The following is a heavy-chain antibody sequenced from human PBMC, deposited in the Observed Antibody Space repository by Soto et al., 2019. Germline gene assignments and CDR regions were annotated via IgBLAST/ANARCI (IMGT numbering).Heavy chain of an antibody. V-gene: IGHV1-69*12. Sequence: QVQLVQSGAEVKKPGSSVKVSCKASGGTFSSYAISWVRQAPGQGLEWMGGIIPIFGTANYAQKFQGRVTITADESTSTADMERSSLRSEDTAVYYCARGHDYGGNILHSDYWGQGTLVTVSS. D-gene: IGHD4-17*01. CDR2: IIPIFGTA. CDR1: GGTFSSYA. J-gene: IGHJ4*02. CDR3: ARGHDYGGNILHSDY.